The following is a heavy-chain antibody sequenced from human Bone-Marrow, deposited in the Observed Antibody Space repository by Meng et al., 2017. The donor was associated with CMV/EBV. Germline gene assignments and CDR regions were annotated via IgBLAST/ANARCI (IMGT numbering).Heavy chain of an antibody. CDR3: ATTGAGRMDYLDY. CDR2: IYSGGST. CDR1: GFTVSSNY. D-gene: IGHD2-8*01. Sequence: GESLKISCAASGFTVSSNYMSWVRQAPGKGLEWVSVIYSGGSTYYADSVKGRFTISRDNSKNTLYLQMNSLRAEDTAVYYCATTGAGRMDYLDYWGQGTLVTVSS. V-gene: IGHV3-53*01. J-gene: IGHJ4*02.